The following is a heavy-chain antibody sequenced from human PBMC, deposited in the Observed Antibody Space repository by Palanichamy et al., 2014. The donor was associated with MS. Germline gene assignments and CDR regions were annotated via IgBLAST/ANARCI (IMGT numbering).Heavy chain of an antibody. V-gene: IGHV3-23*01. Sequence: EVQLLESGGGLVQPGGSLRLSCAASGFTFSSYAMSWVRQTPGKGLEWVSAISGGGGSTYYADSVKGRFTISRDNSKSTLYLQMNNLSAEDTAVYYCARVQWLVYYFDYWGQGTLVTVSS. D-gene: IGHD6-19*01. J-gene: IGHJ4*02. CDR2: ISGGGGST. CDR1: GFTFSSYA. CDR3: ARVQWLVYYFDY.